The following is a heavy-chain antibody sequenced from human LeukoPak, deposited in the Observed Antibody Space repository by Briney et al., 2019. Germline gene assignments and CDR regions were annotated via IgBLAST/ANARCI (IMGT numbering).Heavy chain of an antibody. V-gene: IGHV3-30*02. CDR1: GFTFSDFG. CDR3: AKDFIRILALIPWDY. Sequence: GGSLRLSCEASGFTFSDFGMHWVRQAPGKGLEWVAFIRRDGDVIYYADSVKGRFTTSRDNSRNMVYLQLNSLRPEDTAIYYCAKDFIRILALIPWDYWGQGTLVTVSP. CDR2: IRRDGDVI. J-gene: IGHJ4*02. D-gene: IGHD2-21*01.